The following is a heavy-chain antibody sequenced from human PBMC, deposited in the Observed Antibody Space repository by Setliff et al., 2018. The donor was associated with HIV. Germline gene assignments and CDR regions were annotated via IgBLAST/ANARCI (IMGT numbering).Heavy chain of an antibody. CDR2: IYYSGTT. CDR1: GGSISSYY. CDR3: ARAHIAARPFDH. J-gene: IGHJ4*02. D-gene: IGHD6-6*01. Sequence: PSETLSLTCTASGGSISSYYWSWIRQHPVKGLEWIGYIYYSGTTYYNPSLKSRLTISIDTSKNQFSLKLSSVTAADTAVYFCARAHIAARPFDHWGQGTLVTVSS. V-gene: IGHV4-59*06.